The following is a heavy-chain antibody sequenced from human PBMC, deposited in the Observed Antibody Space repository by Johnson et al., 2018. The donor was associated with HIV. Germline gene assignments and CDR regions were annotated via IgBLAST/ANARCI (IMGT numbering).Heavy chain of an antibody. CDR2: IKQDGSEK. CDR1: GFTFSSYW. D-gene: IGHD1-14*01. V-gene: IGHV3-7*05. CDR3: ARDGGLITGAFDI. Sequence: VQLVESGGGVVQPGRSLRLYCAASGFTFSSYWMSWVRQAPGKGLEWVANIKQDGSEKYYVDSVKGRFTISRDNAKNSLYLQMNSLRAEDTALYYCARDGGLITGAFDIWGQGTMVTVSS. J-gene: IGHJ3*02.